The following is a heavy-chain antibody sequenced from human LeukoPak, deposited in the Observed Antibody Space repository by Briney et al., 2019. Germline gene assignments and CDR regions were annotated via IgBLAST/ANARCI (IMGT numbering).Heavy chain of an antibody. J-gene: IGHJ3*02. D-gene: IGHD4-17*01. V-gene: IGHV1-69*05. CDR3: ARGHDYGDSFDI. CDR2: IIPIFGTA. Sequence: GASVKVSCKASGGTFSSYAISWVRQAPGQGLEWMGGIIPIFGTANYAQKFQGRVTITTDESTSTAYMELSSLRSEDTAVYYCARGHDYGDSFDIWGQGTMVTVSS. CDR1: GGTFSSYA.